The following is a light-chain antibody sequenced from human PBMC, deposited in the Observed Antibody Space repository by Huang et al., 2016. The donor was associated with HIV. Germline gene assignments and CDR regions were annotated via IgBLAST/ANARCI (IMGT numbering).Light chain of an antibody. J-gene: IGKJ3*01. Sequence: DIQMTQSPSSLSASVGDRVTITCRASQGLSNSLAWFQQKPGKAPKLLLYAASRLESGVPSWCSGGGSGTDNSLTISSLQPEDFATYHCQQYYSNPTFGPGTKVHI. CDR1: QGLSNS. CDR2: AAS. V-gene: IGKV1-NL1*01. CDR3: QQYYSNPT.